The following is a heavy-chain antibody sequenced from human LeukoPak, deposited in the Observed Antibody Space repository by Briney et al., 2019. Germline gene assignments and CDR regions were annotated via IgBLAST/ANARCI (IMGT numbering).Heavy chain of an antibody. Sequence: SETLSLTCAVCGGSFSGYYWSWIRQPPGKGLEWIGEINHSGSTNYNPSLKSRVTISVDTSKNQFSLKLSSVTAADTAVYYCVTTRRDSSGYYYPRGYYFDYWGQGTLVTVSS. CDR3: VTTRRDSSGYYYPRGYYFDY. D-gene: IGHD3-22*01. J-gene: IGHJ4*02. CDR2: INHSGST. CDR1: GGSFSGYY. V-gene: IGHV4-34*01.